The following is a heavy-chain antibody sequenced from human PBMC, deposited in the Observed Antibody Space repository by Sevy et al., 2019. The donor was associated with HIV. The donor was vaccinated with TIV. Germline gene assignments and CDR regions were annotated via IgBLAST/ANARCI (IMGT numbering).Heavy chain of an antibody. V-gene: IGHV3-23*01. D-gene: IGHD6-19*01. CDR1: GFSFSNYS. J-gene: IGHJ4*02. CDR3: AKVKIAAVAGAGDFDY. CDR2: ISWGGLST. Sequence: GGSLRLSCAASGFSFSNYSMSWVLRGPGMGLVGGAAISWGGLSTYYADSVKGRFTISRDNSKKTLNLQLKSLRVEDTDVYYCAKVKIAAVAGAGDFDYWGQGTLVTVSS.